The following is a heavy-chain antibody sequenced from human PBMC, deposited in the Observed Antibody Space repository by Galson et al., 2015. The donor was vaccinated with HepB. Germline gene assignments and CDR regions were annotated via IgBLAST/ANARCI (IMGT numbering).Heavy chain of an antibody. V-gene: IGHV1-45*02. CDR3: ARIEVGRGTFDI. J-gene: IGHJ3*02. CDR2: ITPFYGNT. D-gene: IGHD2-15*01. CDR1: GYTFTYRY. Sequence: SVKVSCKASGYTFTYRYLHWVRQAPGQALEWMGWITPFYGNTNYAQKFQDRVAFTRDRSMNTAYMELSSLRSEDTAMYYCARIEVGRGTFDIWGQGTMVTVSS.